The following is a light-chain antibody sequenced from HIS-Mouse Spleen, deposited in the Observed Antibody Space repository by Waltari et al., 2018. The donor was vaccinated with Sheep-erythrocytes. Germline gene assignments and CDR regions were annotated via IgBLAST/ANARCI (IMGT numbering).Light chain of an antibody. CDR3: CSYAGSSTSAVV. CDR2: EGS. CDR1: SSDVGSYNL. J-gene: IGLJ2*01. V-gene: IGLV2-23*01. Sequence: QSALTQPASVSGSPGQSITISCTGTSSDVGSYNLFSWYQPHPGKAPKLMIYEGSKRPSGVSNRFSGSKSGNTASLTISGLQAEDEADYYCCSYAGSSTSAVVFGGGTKLTVL.